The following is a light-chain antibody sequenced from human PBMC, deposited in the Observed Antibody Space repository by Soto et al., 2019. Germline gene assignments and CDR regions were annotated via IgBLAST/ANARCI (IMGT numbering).Light chain of an antibody. Sequence: EIVMTQSPASLSVSPGETVTLSCRASQRVGINLAWYQQKPGQAPRLLIYGASTRATGIPARFSGSGSGTDFTLTISSLQSEDFAVYYCQQYNNWPRTFGQGTKVDIK. J-gene: IGKJ1*01. CDR3: QQYNNWPRT. V-gene: IGKV3-15*01. CDR1: QRVGIN. CDR2: GAS.